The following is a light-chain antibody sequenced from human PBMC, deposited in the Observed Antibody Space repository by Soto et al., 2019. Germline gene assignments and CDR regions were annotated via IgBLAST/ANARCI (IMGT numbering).Light chain of an antibody. Sequence: EIVLTQSPATLSSFPGERATLSCRASQTVNSRLAWYQHKPGQAPRLLIYGASNGATGIPARFSGSGSGTDFTLTISSLEPEDFAVYYCHQRQSWPRTFGQGTKVEIK. CDR3: HQRQSWPRT. CDR1: QTVNSR. V-gene: IGKV3-11*01. CDR2: GAS. J-gene: IGKJ1*01.